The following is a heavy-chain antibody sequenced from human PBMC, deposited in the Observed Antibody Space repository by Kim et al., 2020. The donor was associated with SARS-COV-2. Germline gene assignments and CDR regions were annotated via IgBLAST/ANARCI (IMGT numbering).Heavy chain of an antibody. D-gene: IGHD3-10*01. CDR1: GFTFSNYG. V-gene: IGHV3-23*01. Sequence: GGSLRLSCAASGFTFSNYGMNWVRQAPGKGLEWVSAISNSGSTYDADSAKGRFTISRDDSKNTLYLQMNSLRAEDTAVYYCAKRAGHTGSGYMDGWGQGTTVTVSS. CDR3: AKRAGHTGSGYMDG. CDR2: ISNSGST. J-gene: IGHJ6*03.